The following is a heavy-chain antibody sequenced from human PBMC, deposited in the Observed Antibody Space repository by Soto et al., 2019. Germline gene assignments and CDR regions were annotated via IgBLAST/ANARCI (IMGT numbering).Heavy chain of an antibody. CDR3: VSYRGAFYFDH. J-gene: IGHJ4*02. CDR1: GGSMSSNY. D-gene: IGHD4-4*01. V-gene: IGHV4-59*01. Sequence: KPSETLSLTCTVSGGSMSSNYWCWIRQSPAKGLEWIGFVYYGGTNYNPSFESRVTMSVDTPKKQFSLELSDVTAADTAVYYCVSYRGAFYFDHWGQGTLVTVSS. CDR2: VYYGGT.